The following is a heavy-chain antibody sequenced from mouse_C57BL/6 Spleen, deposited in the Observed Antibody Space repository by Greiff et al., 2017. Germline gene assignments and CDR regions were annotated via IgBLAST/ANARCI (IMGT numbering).Heavy chain of an antibody. CDR2: IYPGDGDT. V-gene: IGHV1-82*01. J-gene: IGHJ4*01. CDR3: ARLYAMGY. CDR1: GYAFSSSW. Sequence: QVQLQQSGPELVKPGASVKISCKASGYAFSSSWMNWVKQRPGKGLEWIGRIYPGDGDTNYNGKFKGKATLTADKSSSTAYMQLSSLTSEDSAVYFCARLYAMGYWGQGTSVTVSS.